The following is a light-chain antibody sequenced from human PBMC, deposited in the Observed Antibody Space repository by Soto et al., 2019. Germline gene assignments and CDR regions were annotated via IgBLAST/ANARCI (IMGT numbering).Light chain of an antibody. V-gene: IGLV2-18*02. CDR2: EVS. CDR1: SSDVGSYNC. J-gene: IGLJ1*01. CDR3: SSFTSSSTYV. Sequence: QSALTQPPSVSGSPGQSVAISCTGTSSDVGSYNCVAWYQQSPGTAPKLMIYEVSNRPSGVPDRFSGSKSGNTASLTISGLQAEDEADYYCSSFTSSSTYVFGTGTKLTVL.